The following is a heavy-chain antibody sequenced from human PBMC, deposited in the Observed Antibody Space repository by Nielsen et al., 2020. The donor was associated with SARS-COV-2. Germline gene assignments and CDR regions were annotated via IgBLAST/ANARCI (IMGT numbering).Heavy chain of an antibody. CDR3: ARFRRGWGVWFDP. V-gene: IGHV1-18*01. CDR2: ISAYNGNT. Sequence: ASVKVSCKASGYTFTNYAMNWVRQAPGQGLEWMGWISAYNGNTNYAQKLQGRVTMTTDTSTSTAYMELRSLRSDDTAVYYCARFRRGWGVWFDPWGQGTLVTVSS. CDR1: GYTFTNYA. J-gene: IGHJ5*02. D-gene: IGHD3-10*01.